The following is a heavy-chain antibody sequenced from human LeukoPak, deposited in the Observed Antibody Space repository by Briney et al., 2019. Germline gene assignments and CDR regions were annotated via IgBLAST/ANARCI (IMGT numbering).Heavy chain of an antibody. J-gene: IGHJ6*04. CDR2: IVVGSGNT. Sequence: GASVNVSCKVSGFTFTSSAVQWVRQARGQRLEWIGWIVVGSGNTNYAQNFQERVTITRDMSTSTAYMELSSLRSEDTAVYYCAAVPYVGIVATIEFYGMDVWGKGTTVTVSS. CDR3: AAVPYVGIVATIEFYGMDV. V-gene: IGHV1-58*01. D-gene: IGHD5-12*01. CDR1: GFTFTSSA.